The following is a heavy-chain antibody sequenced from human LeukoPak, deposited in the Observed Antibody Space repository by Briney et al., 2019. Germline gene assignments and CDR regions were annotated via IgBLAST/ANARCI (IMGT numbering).Heavy chain of an antibody. CDR1: GFTFTTYW. D-gene: IGHD3-22*01. Sequence: GGSLRLSCAASGFTFTTYWMSWVRQAPGKGLEWVSAISGSGGSTYYADSVKGRFTISRDNSKNTLYLQMNSLRAEDTAVYYCAKDHQIRSLVVTIMYYMDVWGKGTTVTVSS. CDR3: AKDHQIRSLVVTIMYYMDV. CDR2: ISGSGGST. V-gene: IGHV3-23*01. J-gene: IGHJ6*03.